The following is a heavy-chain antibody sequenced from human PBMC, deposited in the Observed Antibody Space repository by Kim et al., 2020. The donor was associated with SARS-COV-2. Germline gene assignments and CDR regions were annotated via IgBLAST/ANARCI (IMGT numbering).Heavy chain of an antibody. Sequence: GEGRRSAGKGSGSSFTCYWLSWVRQMPGKGMEWMGRIDPSDSYTNYSPSFQGHVTISADKSISTAYLQWSSLKASDTAMYYCARLRKYDFWSGYYADYWGQGTLVTVSS. V-gene: IGHV5-10-1*01. CDR1: GSSFTCYW. J-gene: IGHJ4*02. D-gene: IGHD3-3*01. CDR2: IDPSDSYT. CDR3: ARLRKYDFWSGYYADY.